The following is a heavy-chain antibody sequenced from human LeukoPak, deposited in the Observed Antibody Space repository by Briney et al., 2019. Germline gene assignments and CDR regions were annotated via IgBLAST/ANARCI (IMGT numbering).Heavy chain of an antibody. Sequence: GGSLRLSCAASGFTFSSYEMNWVRQAPGKGLEGVSYISSSGSTIYYADSVKGRFTISRDNAKKSLYMQMNSLRAEDTAVYYCARDSGGYSYVNWFDPWGQGTLVTVSS. CDR3: ARDSGGYSYVNWFDP. CDR1: GFTFSSYE. D-gene: IGHD5-18*01. CDR2: ISSSGSTI. J-gene: IGHJ5*02. V-gene: IGHV3-48*03.